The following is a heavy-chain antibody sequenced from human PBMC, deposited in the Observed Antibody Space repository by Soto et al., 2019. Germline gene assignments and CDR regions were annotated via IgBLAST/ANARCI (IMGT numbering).Heavy chain of an antibody. J-gene: IGHJ6*01. V-gene: IGHV1-69*12. CDR1: GGTFSSYA. CDR2: IITIFGTA. D-gene: IGHD3-16*01. Sequence: QVPLVQSGAEVKKPGASVKVSCKASGGTFSSYAISWVRQAPGQGLEWMGGIITIFGTADYAQKFQGRVTITADESTSTAYMDLSSLRSEDTAVYYCARHLGGNHYYYGMDVWGQGTTVTVST. CDR3: ARHLGGNHYYYGMDV.